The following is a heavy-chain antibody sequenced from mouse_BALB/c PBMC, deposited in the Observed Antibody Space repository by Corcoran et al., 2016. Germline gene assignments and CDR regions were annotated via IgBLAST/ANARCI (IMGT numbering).Heavy chain of an antibody. Sequence: VQLQESGSGLVGPSQTLSLTCSVSGFSITTNGYAWGWIHQPPGKSLEWMGHIWYDADTYYNPSINNLISISRDTGKNQFSLQRSSITTEDTATYYCARYLYIGVAGGYYFDVWGAGTLVTVSS. D-gene: IGHD1-1*02. CDR2: IWYDADT. V-gene: IGHV3-2*02. CDR1: GFSITTNGYA. J-gene: IGHJ1*01. CDR3: ARYLYIGVAGGYYFDV.